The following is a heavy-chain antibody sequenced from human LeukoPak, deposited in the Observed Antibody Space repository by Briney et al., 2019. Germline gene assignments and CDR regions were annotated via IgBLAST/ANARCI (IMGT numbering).Heavy chain of an antibody. D-gene: IGHD4-17*01. V-gene: IGHV1-3*01. CDR3: ARAYGDYRNDAFDI. CDR2: INAGNGNT. J-gene: IGHJ3*02. Sequence: ASVKVSCKASGYTFTSYAMHWVRQAPGQGLEWMGWINAGNGNTKYSQKFQGRVTITRDTSASTAYMELSSLRSEDTAVYYCARAYGDYRNDAFDIWGQGTMVTVSS. CDR1: GYTFTSYA.